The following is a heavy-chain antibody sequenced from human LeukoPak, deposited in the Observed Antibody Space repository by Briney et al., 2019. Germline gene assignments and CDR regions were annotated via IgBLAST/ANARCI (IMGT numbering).Heavy chain of an antibody. CDR1: GGSISNY. D-gene: IGHD1-1*01. CDR2: IYPSGST. Sequence: SETLSLTCTVSGGSISNYWSWIRQPAGKGLELIGRIYPSGSTNYNPSLKSRVTMSVDTSKNQFSLKLSSVTAADTGVYYCAKAPTGAGGWNWFDPWGQGTLVTVSS. CDR3: AKAPTGAGGWNWFDP. J-gene: IGHJ5*02. V-gene: IGHV4-4*07.